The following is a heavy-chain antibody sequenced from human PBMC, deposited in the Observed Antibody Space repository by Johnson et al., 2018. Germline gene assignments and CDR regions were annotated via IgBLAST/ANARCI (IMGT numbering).Heavy chain of an antibody. CDR2: ISYDGINK. CDR3: AKDGGEAMGISAFDI. Sequence: QVQLVESGGGVVQPGRSLRLSCAASGFTFSSYGMHWVRQAPGKGLVWVAVISYDGINKYYADSVNGRFPISRDNSKNTLYLQMNSLGAEDTAVYYCAKDGGEAMGISAFDIWGQGKMVTVSS. D-gene: IGHD2-21*01. V-gene: IGHV3-30*18. J-gene: IGHJ3*02. CDR1: GFTFSSYG.